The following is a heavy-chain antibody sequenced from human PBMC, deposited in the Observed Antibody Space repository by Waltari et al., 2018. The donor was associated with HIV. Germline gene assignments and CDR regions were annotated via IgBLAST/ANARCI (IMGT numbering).Heavy chain of an antibody. CDR2: INSDGSST. V-gene: IGHV3-74*01. CDR3: ARAGRDGKLPPDY. Sequence: FTFSSYWMHWVRQAPGKGLVWVSRINSDGSSTSYADSVKGRFTISRDNAKNTVYLQMSSLRAEDTAVYYCARAGRDGKLPPDYWGQGTLVTVSS. CDR1: FTFSSYW. J-gene: IGHJ4*02. D-gene: IGHD1-26*01.